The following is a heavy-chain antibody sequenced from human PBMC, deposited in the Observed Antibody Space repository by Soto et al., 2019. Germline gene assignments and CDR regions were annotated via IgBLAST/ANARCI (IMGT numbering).Heavy chain of an antibody. Sequence: GGSLRLSCAASGFTFDDYAMHWVRQAPGKGLEWVSGISWNSGSIGYADSVKGRFTISRDNAKNSLYLQMNSLRAEDTALYYCAKDNRAVAGYYLEYWRQGTLVTVSS. CDR2: ISWNSGSI. CDR1: GFTFDDYA. V-gene: IGHV3-9*01. D-gene: IGHD6-19*01. CDR3: AKDNRAVAGYYLEY. J-gene: IGHJ4*02.